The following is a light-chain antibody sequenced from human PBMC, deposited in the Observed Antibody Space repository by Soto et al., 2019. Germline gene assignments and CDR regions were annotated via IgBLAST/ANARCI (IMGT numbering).Light chain of an antibody. CDR1: QSVASNY. CDR2: GAS. V-gene: IGKV3-20*01. J-gene: IGKJ1*01. Sequence: EIVLTQFPGTLSLSPGERATLSCRASQSVASNYLAWYQQRPGQAPRVLIFGASSRATGIPDKFSGSGSGTDFTLTISRLDPDDFAVYYCQYSGGSSWTFGQGTEVEIK. CDR3: QYSGGSSWT.